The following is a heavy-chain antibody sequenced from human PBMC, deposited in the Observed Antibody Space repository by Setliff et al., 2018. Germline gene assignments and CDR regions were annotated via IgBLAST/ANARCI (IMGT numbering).Heavy chain of an antibody. CDR1: GGTLTDYF. V-gene: IGHV4-4*08. CDR2: IYNSGTT. Sequence: ETLSLTCTVSGGTLTDYFWSWVRQPPGKGLEWIGRIYNSGTTNYNPSLKSRVTISADTSNNSFSLNLFSVTAADTAVYYCAGRDYSGGDSWGHGTLVTVSS. D-gene: IGHD4-4*01. J-gene: IGHJ5*01. CDR3: AGRDYSGGDS.